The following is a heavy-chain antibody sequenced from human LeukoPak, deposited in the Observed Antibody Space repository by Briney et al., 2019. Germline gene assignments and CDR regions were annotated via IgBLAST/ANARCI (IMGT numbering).Heavy chain of an antibody. D-gene: IGHD2-15*01. Sequence: GGSLRLSCAASGFSFSDHYMDWVRQAPGKGLEWVGRIRKKEHRYTTEYAASVKGRFTISRDDSKNSLYLQMNSLKTEDTAVYYCARPLAGGQDPPDRWGQGTVASVSS. CDR3: ARPLAGGQDPPDR. CDR2: IRKKEHRYTT. CDR1: GFSFSDHY. J-gene: IGHJ5*02. V-gene: IGHV3-72*01.